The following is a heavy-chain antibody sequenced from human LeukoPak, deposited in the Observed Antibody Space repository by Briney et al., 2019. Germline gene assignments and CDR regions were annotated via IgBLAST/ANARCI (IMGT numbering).Heavy chain of an antibody. CDR1: GFSFSKYA. V-gene: IGHV3-23*01. J-gene: IGHJ3*02. D-gene: IGHD3-16*01. Sequence: GASLRLSCGASGFSFSKYAMSWVRQAPGKGLEWVSAITSNGGNTYYVDSVKGRFTISRDNSKNTVYLQLNSLRAEDTAVYYCAGVMRGAFDIWGQGTLVTVSS. CDR2: ITSNGGNT. CDR3: AGVMRGAFDI.